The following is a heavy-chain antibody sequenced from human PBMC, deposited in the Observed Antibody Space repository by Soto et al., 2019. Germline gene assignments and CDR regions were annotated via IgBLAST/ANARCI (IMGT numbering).Heavy chain of an antibody. CDR3: ARDVSLTDSSSWYTPYYYYYYGMDV. CDR2: ISSSSSTI. CDR1: GFTFSSYS. Sequence: EVQLVESGGGLVQPGGSLRLSCAASGFTFSSYSMNWVRQAPGKGLEWVSYISSSSSTIYYADSVKGRFTISRDNAKNSLYLQMNSLRDEDTAVYYCARDVSLTDSSSWYTPYYYYYYGMDVWGQGTTVTVSS. V-gene: IGHV3-48*02. D-gene: IGHD6-13*01. J-gene: IGHJ6*02.